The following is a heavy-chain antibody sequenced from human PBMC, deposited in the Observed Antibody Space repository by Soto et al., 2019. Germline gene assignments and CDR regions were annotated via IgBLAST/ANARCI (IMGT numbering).Heavy chain of an antibody. CDR2: MKPNSGNT. CDR1: GYTFTSYD. J-gene: IGHJ4*02. Sequence: QVQLVQSGAEVKKPGASVKVSCKASGYTFTSYDINWVRQATGQGLEWMGWMKPNSGNTGYAQKFQGRVTMTRNTSISTAYMELSSLRSEDTAVYYCARVPSRYKRRLVEFWGQGTLVTVSS. D-gene: IGHD1-1*01. V-gene: IGHV1-8*01. CDR3: ARVPSRYKRRLVEF.